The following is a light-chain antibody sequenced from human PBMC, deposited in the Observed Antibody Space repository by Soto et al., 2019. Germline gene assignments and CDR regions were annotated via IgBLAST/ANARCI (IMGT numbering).Light chain of an antibody. CDR1: SSNIGAGYD. Sequence: QSVLTQPPSVSGAPGQRVTISCTGSSSNIGAGYDVHWYQQLPGTAPKLLIYGNSNRPSGVPDRFSGSKSGTSASLATTGLEAEDEADYYCQSYGSSLSGYVFGTGTKLTVL. CDR3: QSYGSSLSGYV. CDR2: GNS. J-gene: IGLJ1*01. V-gene: IGLV1-40*01.